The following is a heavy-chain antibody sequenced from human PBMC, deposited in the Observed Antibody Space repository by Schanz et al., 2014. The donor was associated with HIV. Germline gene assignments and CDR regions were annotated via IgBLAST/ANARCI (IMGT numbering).Heavy chain of an antibody. Sequence: QVQLVQSGAEVKKPGSSVKVSCKASGGTFSSYAISWVRQAPGQGLEWMGWINPNSGGTNYAQKFQGRVTMTRDTSISTAYMELSRLRSDDTAVYYCARGIVGATPAFDIWGQGTMVTVSS. CDR1: GGTFSSYA. J-gene: IGHJ3*02. D-gene: IGHD1-26*01. CDR2: INPNSGGT. CDR3: ARGIVGATPAFDI. V-gene: IGHV1-2*02.